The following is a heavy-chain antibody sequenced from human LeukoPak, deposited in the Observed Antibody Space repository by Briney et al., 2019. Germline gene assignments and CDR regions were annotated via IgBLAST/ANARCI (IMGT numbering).Heavy chain of an antibody. J-gene: IGHJ4*02. CDR2: INPNSGGT. Sequence: ASVKVSCKASGYTFTGYYMHWVRQAPGQGLVWMGRINPNSGGTNYAQKFQGRVTMTRDTSISTAYMELSRLRSDDTAVYYCARDYSRGYSYGADYWGQGTLVTVSS. CDR3: ARDYSRGYSYGADY. CDR1: GYTFTGYY. D-gene: IGHD5-18*01. V-gene: IGHV1-2*06.